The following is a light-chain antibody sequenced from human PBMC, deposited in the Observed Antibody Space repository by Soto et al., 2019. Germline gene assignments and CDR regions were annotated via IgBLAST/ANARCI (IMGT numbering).Light chain of an antibody. V-gene: IGLV2-14*01. CDR3: SSFTGSTTWV. Sequence: QCALTQPASLSGSPGQSITMFCTGTSNDVGGYNYVSWYQQHPGKAPKLIIYEVSNRPSGISSRFSGSKSANTASLTISGLQAEDEAEYYCSSFTGSTTWVFGGGTKLTVL. CDR1: SNDVGGYNY. J-gene: IGLJ3*02. CDR2: EVS.